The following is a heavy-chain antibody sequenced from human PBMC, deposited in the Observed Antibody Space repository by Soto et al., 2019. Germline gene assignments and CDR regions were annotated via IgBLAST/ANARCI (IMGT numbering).Heavy chain of an antibody. J-gene: IGHJ4*02. Sequence: GGSLRLSCATSGFTFDDYAMHWVRQAPGKGLEWVSGISWNSDKADYADSVKGRFTISRDNSKNTLYLQMNSLRAEDAAVYYCARDISRPRGSDYFDYWGQGTLVTVSS. CDR1: GFTFDDYA. V-gene: IGHV3-9*01. CDR2: ISWNSDKA. CDR3: ARDISRPRGSDYFDY.